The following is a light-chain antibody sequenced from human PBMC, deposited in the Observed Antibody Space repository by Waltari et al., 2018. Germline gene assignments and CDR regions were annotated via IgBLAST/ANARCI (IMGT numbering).Light chain of an antibody. CDR3: FSYAGSRNWV. Sequence: QSALTQAASVSGSPGQSITMSCTGTNSDVGSYNLVSWYQQNPGEAPKLMIFEVTKRPSGVSNRFSGSKAGNTASLTISGLQAEDEAQYYCFSYAGSRNWVFGGGTKLTVL. CDR1: NSDVGSYNL. CDR2: EVT. J-gene: IGLJ3*02. V-gene: IGLV2-23*02.